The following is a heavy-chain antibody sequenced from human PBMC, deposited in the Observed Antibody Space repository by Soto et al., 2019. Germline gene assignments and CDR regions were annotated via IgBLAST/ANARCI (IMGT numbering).Heavy chain of an antibody. CDR3: VRALRHTAMVYPWFDH. V-gene: IGHV4-31*03. CDR1: GASVSTGAYY. J-gene: IGHJ5*02. D-gene: IGHD5-18*01. CDR2: VYESGYT. Sequence: SETLSLSCTVSGASVSTGAYYWGWVRQRPGRGLEWIGYVYESGYTYYNMSLKSRLTISLDRSNNQFSLGLTSVTAADTAVCYCVRALRHTAMVYPWFDHWGQGTLVTVSS.